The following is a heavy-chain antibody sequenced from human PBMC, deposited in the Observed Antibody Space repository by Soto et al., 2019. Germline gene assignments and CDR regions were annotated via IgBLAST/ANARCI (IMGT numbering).Heavy chain of an antibody. CDR3: SRGTTLGIVVVPAPLGP. CDR1: GYTFTSYG. CDR2: ISAYNGNT. J-gene: IGHJ5*02. V-gene: IGHV1-18*01. Sequence: ASVKVSCKASGYTFTSYGISWVRQAPGRGLEWMGWISAYNGNTNYAQKLQGRVTMTTDTSTSTAYMELRSLRSDDTAVYYCSRGTTLGIVVVPAPLGPWGQGTLVTGYS. D-gene: IGHD2-2*01.